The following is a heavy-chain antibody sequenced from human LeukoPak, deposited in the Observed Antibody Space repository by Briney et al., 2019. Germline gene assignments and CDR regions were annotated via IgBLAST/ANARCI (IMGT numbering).Heavy chain of an antibody. D-gene: IGHD5-24*01. CDR1: GFTFSTYW. V-gene: IGHV3-7*01. CDR3: ARGGGYYFDY. CDR2: IKEDGSEK. J-gene: IGHJ4*02. Sequence: GGSLRLSCAASGFTFSTYWMNWVRQAPGKALEWVANIKEDGSEKYYVDSVKGRFTISRDNAKNSLYLQMNSLRAEDTAVYYCARGGGYYFDYLGQGTLVTVSS.